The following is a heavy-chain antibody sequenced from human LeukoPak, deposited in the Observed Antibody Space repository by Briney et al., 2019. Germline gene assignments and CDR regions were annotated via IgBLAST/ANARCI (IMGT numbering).Heavy chain of an antibody. CDR2: IKQEGSEK. J-gene: IGHJ6*03. Sequence: GGSLRLSCAASGFTFDDYGMSWVRQAPGKGLEWVANIKQEGSEKYYVDSVKGRFTISRDNAKNSLYLQMNGLRAEDTAVYYCARGRGSGSYPSYYYYYYMDVWGKGTTVTVSS. V-gene: IGHV3-7*01. CDR3: ARGRGSGSYPSYYYYYYMDV. CDR1: GFTFDDYG. D-gene: IGHD3-10*01.